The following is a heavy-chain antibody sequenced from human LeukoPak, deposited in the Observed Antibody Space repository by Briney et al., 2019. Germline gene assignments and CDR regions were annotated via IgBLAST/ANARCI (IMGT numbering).Heavy chain of an antibody. CDR1: GFTFSDYY. D-gene: IGHD3-10*01. CDR3: AREALEYYYGSGAKIFDY. V-gene: IGHV3-11*01. J-gene: IGHJ4*02. CDR2: ISSGGSTI. Sequence: GGSLRLSCAASGFTFSDYYMSWIRQAPGKGLEWVSYISSGGSTIYYADSVKGRFTISRDNAKNSLYLQMNSLRAEDTAVYYCAREALEYYYGSGAKIFDYWGQGTLVTVSS.